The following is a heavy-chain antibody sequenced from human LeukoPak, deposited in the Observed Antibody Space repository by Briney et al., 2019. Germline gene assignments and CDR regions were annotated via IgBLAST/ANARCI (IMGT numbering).Heavy chain of an antibody. Sequence: ASVKVSCKASGYTFTSNYIHWVRQAPGQGLEWMGMIYPRDGSTSYAQKFQGRVTVTRDTSTSTAHMELSGLRSEDTAVYYCARLLEVLYEWGEARLVGVCSVW. CDR3: ARLLEVLYEWGEARLVGVCSV. J-gene: IGHJ6*01. CDR1: GYTFTSNY. CDR2: IYPRDGST. D-gene: IGHD2-8*01. V-gene: IGHV1-46*01.